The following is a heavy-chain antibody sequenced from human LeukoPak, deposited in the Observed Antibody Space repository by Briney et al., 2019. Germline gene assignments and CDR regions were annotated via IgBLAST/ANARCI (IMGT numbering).Heavy chain of an antibody. CDR3: ARGHYGMEV. J-gene: IGHJ6*02. Sequence: PGRSLRLSCAASGFTFDDYAMHWVRQASGKGLEWVSGIGWNSGSIGYADSVKGRFTISRDNAKNSLWLQMNSLRGEDTAVYYCARGHYGMEVWGQGTTVTVSS. CDR2: IGWNSGSI. V-gene: IGHV3-9*01. CDR1: GFTFDDYA. D-gene: IGHD3-10*01.